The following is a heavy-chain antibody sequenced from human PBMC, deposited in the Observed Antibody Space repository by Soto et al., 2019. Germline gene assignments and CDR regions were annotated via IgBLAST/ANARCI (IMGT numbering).Heavy chain of an antibody. CDR3: ARGTVLTGMFEI. CDR1: GGSIGSYH. D-gene: IGHD4-17*01. CDR2: VYYTGTT. Sequence: SETLSLTCTVSGGSIGSYHWSWVRQPPGKGLEWIASVYYTGTTNYNPSLGSRVTISIDAPENQISLKLTSVTAADTAFYYWARGTVLTGMFEIWGQGTLVTVSS. J-gene: IGHJ4*02. V-gene: IGHV4-59*01.